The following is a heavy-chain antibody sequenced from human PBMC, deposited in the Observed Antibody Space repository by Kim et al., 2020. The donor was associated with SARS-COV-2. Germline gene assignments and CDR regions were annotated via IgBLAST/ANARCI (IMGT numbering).Heavy chain of an antibody. Sequence: ASVKVSCKVPGYSSSNYGVSWVRQVPGQGLEWIGWISVYNDNTKYAQQFQGRVFMTTDTSTRTTQMELRGLRSDDTAVYYCAREGYYSKSGNYAPPGYY. D-gene: IGHD3-10*01. V-gene: IGHV1-18*01. CDR1: GYSSSNYG. CDR3: AREGYYSKSGNYAPPGYY. CDR2: ISVYNDNT. J-gene: IGHJ6*01.